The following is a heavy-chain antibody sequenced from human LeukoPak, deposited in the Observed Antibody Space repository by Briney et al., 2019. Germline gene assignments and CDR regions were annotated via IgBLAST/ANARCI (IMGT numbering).Heavy chain of an antibody. V-gene: IGHV3-30*03. Sequence: GGSLRLSCAASGFTFSSYGMHWVRQAPGKGLEWVAVISYDGSNKYYADSVKGRFTISRDNSKNTLYLQMNSLRAEDTAVYYCARDALTGAEYFQHWGQGTLVTVSS. D-gene: IGHD3-9*01. CDR2: ISYDGSNK. J-gene: IGHJ1*01. CDR1: GFTFSSYG. CDR3: ARDALTGAEYFQH.